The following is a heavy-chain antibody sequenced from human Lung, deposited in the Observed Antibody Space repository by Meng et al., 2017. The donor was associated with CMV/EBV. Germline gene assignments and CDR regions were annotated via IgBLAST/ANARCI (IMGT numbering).Heavy chain of an antibody. D-gene: IGHD2-21*02. Sequence: GGSLRLSCAASGFSLSAYWMGWLRQTPGKGLDWVAYISQDGSEIYYVDPVKGRFTITRDNAKNSLFLQMHDLRAEDTAVYHCARDKGDFTIWFDPWGQGPLVTVSS. CDR1: GFSLSAYW. V-gene: IGHV3-7*01. J-gene: IGHJ5*02. CDR2: ISQDGSEI. CDR3: ARDKGDFTIWFDP.